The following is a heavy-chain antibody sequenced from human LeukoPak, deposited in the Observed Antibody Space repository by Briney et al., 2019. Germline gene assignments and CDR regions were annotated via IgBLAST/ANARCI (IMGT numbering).Heavy chain of an antibody. D-gene: IGHD1-26*01. Sequence: GGSLRLSCAASGFTFDDYAMHWVRQAPGRGLEWVSVIYTGENTYYADSVMGRFTISRDSSRNTLYLQMNSLRAEDTAVYYCAKQGYGSYFFHWGQGTLVTVSS. V-gene: IGHV3-66*04. CDR3: AKQGYGSYFFH. CDR2: IYTGENT. CDR1: GFTFDDYA. J-gene: IGHJ4*02.